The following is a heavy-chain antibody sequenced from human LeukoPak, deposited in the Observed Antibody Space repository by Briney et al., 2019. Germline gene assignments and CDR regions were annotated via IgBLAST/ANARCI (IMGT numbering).Heavy chain of an antibody. J-gene: IGHJ3*02. CDR3: AKDRRGGSYYAATLDI. V-gene: IGHV3-23*01. D-gene: IGHD1-26*01. Sequence: PGGSLRLSCAASGFTFSDYYMTWIRPAPGKGLEWVSVIRVSGDITYYADSVKGRFTISRDNSKNTLYVQMNSLRVEDTAVYFCAKDRRGGSYYAATLDIWGPGTMVTVSS. CDR1: GFTFSDYY. CDR2: IRVSGDIT.